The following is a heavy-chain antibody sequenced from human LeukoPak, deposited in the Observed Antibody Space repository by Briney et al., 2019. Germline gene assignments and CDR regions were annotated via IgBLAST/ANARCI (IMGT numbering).Heavy chain of an antibody. CDR2: ISYDGSNK. Sequence: GGSLRLSCAASGFTFSSCGMHWVRQAPGKGLEWVAVISYDGSNKYYADSVKGRFTISRDNSKNTLYLQMNSLRAEDTAVYYCAKAADSSGWYGSFDPWGQGSLVTVSS. D-gene: IGHD6-19*01. CDR3: AKAADSSGWYGSFDP. V-gene: IGHV3-30*18. CDR1: GFTFSSCG. J-gene: IGHJ5*02.